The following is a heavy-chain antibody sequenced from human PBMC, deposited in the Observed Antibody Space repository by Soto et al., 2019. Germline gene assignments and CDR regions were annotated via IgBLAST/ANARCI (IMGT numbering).Heavy chain of an antibody. Sequence: SVKCSCKASGGTFSIYALSWVLQAPGQGLEWMGGIIPIFGTANYAQKFQGRVTITADESTSTAYMELSSLRSEDTAVYYCARSYSSSAIYYYYYGMDVWGQGTTVTAP. CDR1: GGTFSIYA. V-gene: IGHV1-69*13. D-gene: IGHD6-13*01. CDR2: IIPIFGTA. J-gene: IGHJ6*02. CDR3: ARSYSSSAIYYYYYGMDV.